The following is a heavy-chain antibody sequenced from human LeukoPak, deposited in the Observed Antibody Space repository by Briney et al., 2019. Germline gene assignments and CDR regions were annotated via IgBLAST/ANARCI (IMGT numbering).Heavy chain of an antibody. V-gene: IGHV4-59*02. Sequence: PSETLSLTSTVSGGSVTSNYWSWIRQSPGKGLEWIGYIYYTGSRNYNPSLKSRATTSIDRSKNQFSLKLNSVTAADTAVYYYARVGGAPLGAFEIWGQGTMVTVSS. J-gene: IGHJ3*02. CDR1: GGSVTSNY. D-gene: IGHD3-16*01. CDR3: ARVGGAPLGAFEI. CDR2: IYYTGSR.